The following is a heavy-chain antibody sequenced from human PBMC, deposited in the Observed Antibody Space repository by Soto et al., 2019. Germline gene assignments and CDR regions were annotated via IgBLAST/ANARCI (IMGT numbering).Heavy chain of an antibody. CDR1: GFTFTSSA. Sequence: QMQLVQSGPEVKKPGTSVKVSCKASGFTFTSSAVQWVRQARGQRLEWIGWIVVGSGNTNYAQKFQERVTMTRDMSTSTAYMELSSLRSEDTAVYYCARSSTSVHYYYYGMDVWGQGTTVTVSS. V-gene: IGHV1-58*01. J-gene: IGHJ6*02. D-gene: IGHD2-2*01. CDR2: IVVGSGNT. CDR3: ARSSTSVHYYYYGMDV.